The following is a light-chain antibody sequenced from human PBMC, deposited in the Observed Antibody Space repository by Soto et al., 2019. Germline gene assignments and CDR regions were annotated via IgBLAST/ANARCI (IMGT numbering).Light chain of an antibody. J-gene: IGKJ1*01. Sequence: EIVLTQSPSTPSLSPGERATPSCRASQSVRDSHLAWYQQKPGQAPSLLIYETSSRATGIPDRFRGSGSGTEFALTITRVEPEDVAMYFCQQYGSSPGTFGQGTKVEI. CDR3: QQYGSSPGT. V-gene: IGKV3-20*01. CDR2: ETS. CDR1: QSVRDSH.